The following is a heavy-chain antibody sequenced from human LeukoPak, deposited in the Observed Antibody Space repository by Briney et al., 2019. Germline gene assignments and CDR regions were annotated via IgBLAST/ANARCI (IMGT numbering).Heavy chain of an antibody. Sequence: GGSLRLSCAASGFTFSSNAMHWVRQAPGKGLEWVAVISYDGSNKYYADSVKGRFTISRDNSKNTLYLQMNSLRAEDTAVYYCARDASFEVGSYGYFDYWGQGTLVTVSS. CDR1: GFTFSSNA. J-gene: IGHJ4*02. CDR2: ISYDGSNK. D-gene: IGHD5-18*01. V-gene: IGHV3-30*04. CDR3: ARDASFEVGSYGYFDY.